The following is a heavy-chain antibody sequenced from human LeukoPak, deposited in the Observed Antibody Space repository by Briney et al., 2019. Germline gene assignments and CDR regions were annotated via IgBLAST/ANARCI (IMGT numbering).Heavy chain of an antibody. CDR1: GFTVSNNY. CDR3: ARGGARSPFDY. Sequence: GESLRLSCAASGFTVSNNYMSWVRQAPGKGLEWVSVIYSGGSTYYADSVKGRFTISRDNSMNTLYLQMNSLRAEDTAVYNCARGGARSPFDYWGQGTLVTVSS. V-gene: IGHV3-53*01. CDR2: IYSGGST. J-gene: IGHJ4*02.